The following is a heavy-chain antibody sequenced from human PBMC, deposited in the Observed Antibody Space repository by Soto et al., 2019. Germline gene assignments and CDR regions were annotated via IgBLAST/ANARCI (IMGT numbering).Heavy chain of an antibody. D-gene: IGHD6-19*01. J-gene: IGHJ4*02. CDR2: TNSDGNDT. Sequence: PGGSLRLSCAASGFTFNIYWMHWVRKAPGKGLVWVPRTNSDGNDTSYADSVKGRFTISRDNAKNTLYLQMNSLRAEDTAVYYCARDRGWSLFDYWGQGTLVTVSS. V-gene: IGHV3-74*01. CDR1: GFTFNIYW. CDR3: ARDRGWSLFDY.